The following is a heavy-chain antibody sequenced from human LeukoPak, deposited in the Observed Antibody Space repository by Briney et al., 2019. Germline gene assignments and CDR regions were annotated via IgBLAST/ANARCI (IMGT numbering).Heavy chain of an antibody. D-gene: IGHD3-22*01. J-gene: IGHJ4*02. Sequence: GGSLRLSCAASGFTFNDFHMSWIRQASGKGLEWLSYISSSSTYTSYADSVKGRFTISRDNAKNSVYLQMNSLRAEDTAVYYCARETGATMVVVDYWGQGTLVTVSS. CDR2: ISSSSTYT. CDR1: GFTFNDFH. V-gene: IGHV3-11*05. CDR3: ARETGATMVVVDY.